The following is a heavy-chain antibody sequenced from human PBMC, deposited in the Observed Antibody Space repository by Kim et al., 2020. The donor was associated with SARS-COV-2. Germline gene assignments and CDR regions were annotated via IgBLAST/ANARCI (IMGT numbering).Heavy chain of an antibody. D-gene: IGHD6-19*01. Sequence: GGSLRLSCAASGFTLSNYGMNWVRQAPGKGLEWVSSMSGGSSNIYYTDSVKGRFTISRDTAENSLYLQMNSLRAEDTAVYYCARGGWPRVWGQGTLVTVSS. CDR1: GFTLSNYG. CDR2: MSGGSSNI. J-gene: IGHJ4*02. V-gene: IGHV3-21*01. CDR3: ARGGWPRV.